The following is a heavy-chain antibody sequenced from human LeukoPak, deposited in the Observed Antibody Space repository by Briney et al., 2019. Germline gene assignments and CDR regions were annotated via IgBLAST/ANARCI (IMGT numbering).Heavy chain of an antibody. D-gene: IGHD4-17*01. CDR3: AIHVSGDYAWLDV. CDR1: GRSISSYY. Sequence: SETLSLTCTVSGRSISSYYWSWIRQPPGKGLEWIGYISYSGSTNYNPSLKSRVTISLDTSKNQFSLKLSSVTAADTAMYYCAIHVSGDYAWLDVWGQGTTVTVSS. V-gene: IGHV4-59*08. CDR2: ISYSGST. J-gene: IGHJ6*02.